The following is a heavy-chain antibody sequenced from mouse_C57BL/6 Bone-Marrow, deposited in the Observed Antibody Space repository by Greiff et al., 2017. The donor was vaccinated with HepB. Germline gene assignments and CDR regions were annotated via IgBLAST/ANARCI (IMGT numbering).Heavy chain of an antibody. D-gene: IGHD1-2*01. V-gene: IGHV1-69*01. CDR3: ARRTTASSGAFAY. CDR2: IDPSDSYT. Sequence: QVQLQQPGAELVMPGASVKLSCKASGYTFTSYWMHWVKQRPGQGLEWIGEIDPSDSYTNYNQKFKGKSTLTVDKSSSTAYMQLSSLTSEDSAVYYCARRTTASSGAFAYWGQGTLVTVSA. J-gene: IGHJ3*01. CDR1: GYTFTSYW.